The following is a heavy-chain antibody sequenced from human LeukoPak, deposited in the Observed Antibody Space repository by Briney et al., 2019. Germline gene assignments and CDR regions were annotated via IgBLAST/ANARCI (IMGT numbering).Heavy chain of an antibody. Sequence: PGGSLRLSCAASGFTFSSYAMHWVRQAPGKGLEWVAVISYDGSNKYYADSVKGRFTTSRDNSKNTLYLQMNSLRAEDTAVYYCARRNDAYYYYGMDVWGQGTTVTVSS. CDR2: ISYDGSNK. V-gene: IGHV3-30*14. CDR1: GFTFSSYA. J-gene: IGHJ6*02. D-gene: IGHD1-1*01. CDR3: ARRNDAYYYYGMDV.